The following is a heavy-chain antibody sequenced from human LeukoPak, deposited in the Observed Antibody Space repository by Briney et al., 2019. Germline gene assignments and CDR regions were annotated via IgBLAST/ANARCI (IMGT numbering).Heavy chain of an antibody. V-gene: IGHV4-31*03. Sequence: SETLSLTCTVSGGSISSGGYYWSWIRQYPGTGLEWIGYIYYSGSTYYNPFLKSRVTISVDTSKNQFSLKLSSVTAADTAVYYCARGLWDSTGFDYWGQGTLVTVSS. D-gene: IGHD2/OR15-2a*01. CDR1: GGSISSGGYY. CDR2: IYYSGST. CDR3: ARGLWDSTGFDY. J-gene: IGHJ4*02.